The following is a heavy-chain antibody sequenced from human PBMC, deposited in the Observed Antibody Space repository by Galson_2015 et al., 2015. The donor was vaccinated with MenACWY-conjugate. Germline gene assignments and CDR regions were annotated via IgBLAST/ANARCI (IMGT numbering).Heavy chain of an antibody. Sequence: SLRLSCAASGFTFSNYWMHWVRQGPGKGLEWLSRIDNDGSRITYADSVKGRFTISRDNAKNTLYLQINSVRADDTAVYYCSRGCEAILIIVGGISDIWGQGTTLTVSS. J-gene: IGHJ3*02. D-gene: IGHD1-26*01. CDR1: GFTFSNYW. V-gene: IGHV3-74*01. CDR2: IDNDGSRI. CDR3: SRGCEAILIIVGGISDI.